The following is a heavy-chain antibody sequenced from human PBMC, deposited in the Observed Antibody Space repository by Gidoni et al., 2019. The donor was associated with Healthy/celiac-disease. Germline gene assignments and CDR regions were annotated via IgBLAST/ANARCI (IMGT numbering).Heavy chain of an antibody. V-gene: IGHV1-69*09. CDR2: IIPILGIA. J-gene: IGHJ4*02. CDR3: ATIYFMTRDGYNGNDY. CDR1: GGTFSSYA. D-gene: IGHD5-12*01. Sequence: QVQLVQSGAEVKKPGSSVKVSCKASGGTFSSYAISWVRQAPGQGLEWMGRIIPILGIANYAQKFQGRVTITADKSTSTAYMELSSLRSEDTAVYYCATIYFMTRDGYNGNDYWGQGTLVTVSS.